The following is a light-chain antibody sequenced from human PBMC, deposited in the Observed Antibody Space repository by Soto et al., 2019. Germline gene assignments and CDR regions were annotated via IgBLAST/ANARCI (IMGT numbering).Light chain of an antibody. CDR2: DAS. Sequence: DIRMTQSRSTLSASLGERASIXARASQSISSWLAWYQQKPGKAPKLLIYDASSLESGVPSRFSGSGSGTEFTLTISSLQPDDFATYYCQQYNSYSWTFGQGTKVDI. J-gene: IGKJ1*01. CDR3: QQYNSYSWT. V-gene: IGKV1-5*01. CDR1: QSISSW.